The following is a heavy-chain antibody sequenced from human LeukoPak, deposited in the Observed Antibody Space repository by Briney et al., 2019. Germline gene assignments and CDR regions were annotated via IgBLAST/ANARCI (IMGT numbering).Heavy chain of an antibody. CDR3: ATRGDILTGYPYYFDY. J-gene: IGHJ4*02. D-gene: IGHD3-9*01. CDR2: NTVSGGNT. CDR1: GFTFSSYA. Sequence: GGSLRLSCAASGFTFSSYAMGWVRQAPGKGLEWVSGNTVSGGNTHYADSVKGRFTISRDNSKNTLYLQMSSLRAEDTAVYYCATRGDILTGYPYYFDYWGQGTLVTVSS. V-gene: IGHV3-23*01.